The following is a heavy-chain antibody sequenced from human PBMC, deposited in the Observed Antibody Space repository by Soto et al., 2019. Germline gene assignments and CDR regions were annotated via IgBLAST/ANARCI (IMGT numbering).Heavy chain of an antibody. CDR3: SKPLFGVAAAGFDY. J-gene: IGHJ4*02. V-gene: IGHV3-23*01. CDR2: ISDSGSNT. Sequence: GGSLRLSCAASGFTFSTYALSWVRQGPGKGLEWVSAISDSGSNTYYADSVKGRFTISRDNSKNTLYLQINSLRAEDTAVYYCSKPLFGVAAAGFDYWGQGTLVHVSS. D-gene: IGHD6-13*01. CDR1: GFTFSTYA.